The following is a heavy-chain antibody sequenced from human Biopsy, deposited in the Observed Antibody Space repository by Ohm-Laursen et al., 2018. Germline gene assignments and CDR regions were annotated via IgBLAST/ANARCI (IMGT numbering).Heavy chain of an antibody. V-gene: IGHV4-59*07. Sequence: SDTLSLICTVSGGSISSDYWSWIRQTPGKGLEWIGYIHYSGSTNYNPSLKSRVTISVDTSKNQFSLRLNSVTAADTAVYYCARATNSTGWPYYYFYGMDVWGQGTTVTVSS. CDR3: ARATNSTGWPYYYFYGMDV. CDR2: IHYSGST. CDR1: GGSISSDY. J-gene: IGHJ6*02. D-gene: IGHD2/OR15-2a*01.